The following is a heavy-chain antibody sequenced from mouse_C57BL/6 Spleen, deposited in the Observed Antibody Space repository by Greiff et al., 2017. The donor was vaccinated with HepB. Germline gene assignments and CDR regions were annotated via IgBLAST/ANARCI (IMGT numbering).Heavy chain of an antibody. D-gene: IGHD1-1*01. J-gene: IGHJ4*01. Sequence: EVQLQQSGAELVRPGASVKLSCTASGFNIKDDYMHWVKQRPEQGLEWIGWIDPENGDTEYASKFQGKATITADTSSNTAYLQRSSLTSEDTAVYYCTTDGTVVAPYAMDYWGQGTSVTVSS. CDR3: TTDGTVVAPYAMDY. V-gene: IGHV14-4*01. CDR1: GFNIKDDY. CDR2: IDPENGDT.